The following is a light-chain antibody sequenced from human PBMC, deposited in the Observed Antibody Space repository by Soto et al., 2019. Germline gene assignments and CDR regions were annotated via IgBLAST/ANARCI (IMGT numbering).Light chain of an antibody. J-gene: IGKJ2*01. CDR1: QSISSY. CDR2: AAS. CDR3: QQSYSSPYT. Sequence: DIQMTQSPSSLSASVGDRVTITCRASQSISSYLNWYQQKPGKAPKLLIYAASSVQSGVPSRFSGSGSGTDFTLTISSLQPEDFGSYYCQQSYSSPYTFGQGTKLEIK. V-gene: IGKV1-39*01.